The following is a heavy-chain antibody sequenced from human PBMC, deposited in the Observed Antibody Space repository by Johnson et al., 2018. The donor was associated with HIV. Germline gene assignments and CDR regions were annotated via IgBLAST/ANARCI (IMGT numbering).Heavy chain of an antibody. J-gene: IGHJ3*02. D-gene: IGHD6-19*01. CDR1: GLSFSNFG. CDR2: ISFDGNLK. V-gene: IGHV3-33*03. Sequence: QVQLVESGGGVVQPGKSLTLSCVGSGLSFSNFGIHWVRQAPGKGPEWVAVISFDGNLKKYADSVKGRFTISRDNSKNTLYLQMNSLRAEDTAVYRCAKGLAGAFDIWGQGTMVTVSS. CDR3: AKGLAGAFDI.